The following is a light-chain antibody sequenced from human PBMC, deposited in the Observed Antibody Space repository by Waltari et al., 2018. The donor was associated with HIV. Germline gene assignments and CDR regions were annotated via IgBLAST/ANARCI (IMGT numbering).Light chain of an antibody. Sequence: EVVLTQSPGTLSLSPGERATISCRASQSVEKYIAWYQQKPGQAPRLLMYDVSNRATGIPVRCSGSGSGTDFILTISSLEPEDFAVYYCQQRSNWPPITFGQGTRLEIK. V-gene: IGKV3-11*01. J-gene: IGKJ5*01. CDR3: QQRSNWPPIT. CDR1: QSVEKY. CDR2: DVS.